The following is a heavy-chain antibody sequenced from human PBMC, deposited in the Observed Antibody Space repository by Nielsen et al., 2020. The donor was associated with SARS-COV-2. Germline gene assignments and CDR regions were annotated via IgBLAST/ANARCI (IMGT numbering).Heavy chain of an antibody. CDR3: ARDGKEYSSSSADFDY. D-gene: IGHD6-6*01. V-gene: IGHV1-24*01. CDR1: GYTLTELS. J-gene: IGHJ4*02. CDR2: FDPEDGET. Sequence: ASVKVSCKVSGYTLTELSMHWVRQAPGKGLEWMGGFDPEDGETIYAQKFQGRVTMTRDTSTSTVYMELSSLRSEDTAVYYCARDGKEYSSSSADFDYWGQGTLVTVSS.